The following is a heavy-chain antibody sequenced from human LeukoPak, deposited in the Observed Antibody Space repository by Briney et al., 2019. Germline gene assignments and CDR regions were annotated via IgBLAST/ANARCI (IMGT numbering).Heavy chain of an antibody. V-gene: IGHV3-33*01. CDR3: ARGSGWFPFDY. J-gene: IGHJ4*02. CDR1: GFTFSSYG. CDR2: IWYDGSNK. Sequence: GRSLRLSCAASGFTFSSYGMHWVRQAPGKGLERVAVIWYDGSNKYYADSVKGRFTISRDNSKNTLYLQMNSLRAEDTAVYYCARGSGWFPFDYWGQGTLVTVSS. D-gene: IGHD6-19*01.